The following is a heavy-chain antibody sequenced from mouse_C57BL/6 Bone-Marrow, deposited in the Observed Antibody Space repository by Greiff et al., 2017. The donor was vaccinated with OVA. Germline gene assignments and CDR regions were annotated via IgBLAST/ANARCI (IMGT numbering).Heavy chain of an antibody. J-gene: IGHJ3*01. D-gene: IGHD2-5*01. CDR2: ISYDGSN. V-gene: IGHV3-6*01. Sequence: VQLQQSGPGLVKPSQSLSLTCSVTGYSITSGYYWNWIRQFPGNKLEWMGYISYDGSNNYNPSLKNRISITRDTSTNQFFLKLNSVTTEDTATYYCASDSNYVGWFAYWGQGTLVTVSA. CDR1: GYSITSGYY. CDR3: ASDSNYVGWFAY.